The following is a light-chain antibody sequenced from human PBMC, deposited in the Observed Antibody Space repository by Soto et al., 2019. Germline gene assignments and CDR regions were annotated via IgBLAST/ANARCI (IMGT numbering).Light chain of an antibody. CDR2: EVS. V-gene: IGLV2-11*01. CDR3: CSYAGSYTHVV. CDR1: SSDVGAYNY. J-gene: IGLJ2*01. Sequence: QSALTQPRSVSGSPGQSVTISCTGTSSDVGAYNYVSWYQQYPGKAPKVVIYEVSERPSGVPHRFSGSKSGNTASLIISGLQAEDEAYYYCCSYAGSYTHVVFGGGTKLTVL.